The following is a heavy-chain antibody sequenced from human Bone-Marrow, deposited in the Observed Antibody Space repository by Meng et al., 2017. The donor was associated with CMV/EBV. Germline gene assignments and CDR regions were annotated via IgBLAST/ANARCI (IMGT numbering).Heavy chain of an antibody. CDR3: ARVSGWRWKY. CDR1: GFTFSSYG. D-gene: IGHD5-24*01. CDR2: IKQDGSEK. V-gene: IGHV3-7*01. Sequence: GGSLRLSCAASGFTFSSYGMHWVRQAPGKGLEWVANIKQDGSEKYYVDSVKGRFTISRDNAKNSLYLQMNSLRAEDTAVYYCARVSGWRWKYWGQGTLVTVSS. J-gene: IGHJ4*02.